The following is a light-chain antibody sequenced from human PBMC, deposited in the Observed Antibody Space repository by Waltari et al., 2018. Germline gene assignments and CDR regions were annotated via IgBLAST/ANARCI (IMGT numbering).Light chain of an antibody. J-gene: IGKJ2*01. V-gene: IGKV1-5*03. CDR1: QRISNW. CDR2: KAS. CDR3: QQYNTYPYT. Sequence: DIQMTQSPSTLSASVGDRVTITCRASQRISNWLAWYQQKPGKAPNLLIYKASSLESGLPSRFSGSGSGTEFTLTISSLQPDDFATYYCQQYNTYPYTFGQGTKLQIK.